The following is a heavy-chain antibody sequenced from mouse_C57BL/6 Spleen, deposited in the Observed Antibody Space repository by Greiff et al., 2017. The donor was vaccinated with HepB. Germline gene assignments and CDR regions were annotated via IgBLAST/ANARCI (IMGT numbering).Heavy chain of an antibody. Sequence: QVQLQQSGPELVKPGASVKISCKASGYAFSSSWMNWVKQRPGKGLEWIGRIYPGDGDTTYNGKFKGKATLTADKSSSTAYMQLSSLTSEDSAFYFCERSGGSSTYAMDYWGQGTSVTVSS. V-gene: IGHV1-82*01. CDR1: GYAFSSSW. CDR3: ERSGGSSTYAMDY. CDR2: IYPGDGDT. D-gene: IGHD1-1*01. J-gene: IGHJ4*01.